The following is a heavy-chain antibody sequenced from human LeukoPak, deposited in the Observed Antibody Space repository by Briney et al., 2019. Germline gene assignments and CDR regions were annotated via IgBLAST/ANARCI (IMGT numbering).Heavy chain of an antibody. CDR2: INAGNGNT. CDR1: GYAFTSYA. Sequence: ASVKVSCKASGYAFTSYAMHWVRQAPGQRLEWMGWINAGNGNTKYSQKFQGRVTITRDTSASTAYMELSSLRSEDTAVYYCARSIVVVVAHFDYWGQGTLVTVSS. CDR3: ARSIVVVVAHFDY. V-gene: IGHV1-3*01. J-gene: IGHJ4*02. D-gene: IGHD2-15*01.